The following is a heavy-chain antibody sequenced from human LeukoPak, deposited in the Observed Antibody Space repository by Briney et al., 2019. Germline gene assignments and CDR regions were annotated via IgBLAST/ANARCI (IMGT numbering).Heavy chain of an antibody. CDR3: AKGLSGWSPFDP. V-gene: IGHV3-23*01. CDR1: GVTFSRYA. D-gene: IGHD6-19*01. CDR2: ISGSGGST. J-gene: IGHJ5*02. Sequence: HLGGSLRLSCAASGVTFSRYAMSWVRQAPGKGLEWVSAISGSGGSTYYADSVKGRFTISRDNSKNTLYLQMNSLRAEDTAVYYCAKGLSGWSPFDPWGQGTLVTVSS.